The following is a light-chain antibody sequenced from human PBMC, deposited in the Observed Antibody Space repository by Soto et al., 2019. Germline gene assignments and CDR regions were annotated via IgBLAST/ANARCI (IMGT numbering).Light chain of an antibody. J-gene: IGKJ2*01. Sequence: EIVLTQSPGTLSLSPGERATLSCRASQSVSSSYLAWYQQKPGQAPRLLIYGASSRATGIPDRFSGSGSGTDVTLTISRLEPEDFAVYYCQQYGSSPPYTFVQGTKLEIK. V-gene: IGKV3-20*01. CDR3: QQYGSSPPYT. CDR2: GAS. CDR1: QSVSSSY.